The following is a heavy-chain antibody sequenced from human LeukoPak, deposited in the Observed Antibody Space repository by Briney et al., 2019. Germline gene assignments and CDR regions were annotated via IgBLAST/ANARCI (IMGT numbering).Heavy chain of an antibody. CDR3: ARRCSGGSCYGYYGMDV. J-gene: IGHJ6*02. CDR1: GYTFTSYG. V-gene: IGHV1-18*01. Sequence: ASVKVSCKAPGYTFTSYGISWVRQAPGQGLEWMGWISAYNGNTNYAQKLQGRVTMTTDTSTSTAYMELRSLRSDDTAVYYCARRCSGGSCYGYYGMDVWGQGTTVTVSS. CDR2: ISAYNGNT. D-gene: IGHD2-15*01.